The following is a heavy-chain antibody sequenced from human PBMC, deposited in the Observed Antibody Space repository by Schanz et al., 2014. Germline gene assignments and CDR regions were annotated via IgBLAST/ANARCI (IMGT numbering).Heavy chain of an antibody. CDR1: GFIFSNYG. CDR3: AKDLGTRGVGATLDY. V-gene: IGHV3-30*02. CDR2: IWSDGSRT. Sequence: QVQLVESGGGVVQRGGSLRLSCAASGFIFSNYGMHWVRQAPGKGLGWVAFIWSDGSRTYHAESVKGRFTISRDNFNDIVYLQMNGLRAEDTAKYFCAKDLGTRGVGATLDYWGQGTLVTVSS. D-gene: IGHD1-26*01. J-gene: IGHJ4*02.